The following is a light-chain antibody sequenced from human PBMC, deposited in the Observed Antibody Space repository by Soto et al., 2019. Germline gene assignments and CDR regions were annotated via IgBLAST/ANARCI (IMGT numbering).Light chain of an antibody. V-gene: IGKV3-11*01. J-gene: IGKJ1*01. CDR1: QTVSNP. CDR3: QHYGSTPWT. Sequence: EIVLTQSPVTLSLSPGERATLSCRASQTVSNPLAWYQQKSGQAPRLLIYDASRSVTGIPARFSGSGSGTDFTLTLSSLEPEDFAVYYCQHYGSTPWTFGQGTKVDIK. CDR2: DAS.